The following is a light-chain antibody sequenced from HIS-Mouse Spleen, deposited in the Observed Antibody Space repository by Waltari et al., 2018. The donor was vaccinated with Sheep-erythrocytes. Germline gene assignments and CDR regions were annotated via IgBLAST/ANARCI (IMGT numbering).Light chain of an antibody. CDR2: DAS. J-gene: IGKJ4*01. Sequence: DIQMTQSPSSLSASVGDRVTITCQASQDISNYLNWYQQKPGKAPKLLIYDASNLETGVQSRFSGRGSGTDFTYTISSLQPEDIATYYCQQYDNLLTFGGGTKVEIK. CDR3: QQYDNLLT. V-gene: IGKV1-33*01. CDR1: QDISNY.